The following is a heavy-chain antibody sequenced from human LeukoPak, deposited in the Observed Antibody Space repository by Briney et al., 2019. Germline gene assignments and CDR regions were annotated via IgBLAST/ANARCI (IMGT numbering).Heavy chain of an antibody. CDR3: ARGYSSSFATSYYFHY. CDR2: IKQDGSEK. CDR1: GFTFSSYW. V-gene: IGHV3-7*01. D-gene: IGHD6-6*01. J-gene: IGHJ4*02. Sequence: GGSLRLSCAASGFTFSSYWMSWVRQAPGQGLEWVANIKQDGSEKYYVDSVKGRFTISRDNAKNSLYLQMNSLRAEDTAVYYCARGYSSSFATSYYFHYWGQGTLVTVPS.